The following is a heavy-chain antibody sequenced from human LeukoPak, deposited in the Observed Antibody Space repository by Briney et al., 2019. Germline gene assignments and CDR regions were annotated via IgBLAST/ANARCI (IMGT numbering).Heavy chain of an antibody. Sequence: GGSLRLSRAASGFTFSDYYLSWIRQAPGKGLEWISYVTNSGSMFYADSVKGRFTVSRDDAKNSLYLQMNSLRAEDTAVYYCARDRGLVLTNADYYMDVWGKGTTVTVSS. CDR2: VTNSGSM. J-gene: IGHJ6*03. V-gene: IGHV3-11*01. CDR1: GFTFSDYY. CDR3: ARDRGLVLTNADYYMDV. D-gene: IGHD5-12*01.